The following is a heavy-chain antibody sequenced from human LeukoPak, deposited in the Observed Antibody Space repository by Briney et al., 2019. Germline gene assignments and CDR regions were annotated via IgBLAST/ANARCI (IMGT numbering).Heavy chain of an antibody. CDR3: ASMYFSQYLQH. Sequence: QPGRSLRVSCAASGFTFRSYGMHWVRQAPGKGLEWVSVIYSGGSTYYVDSVKGRFTISRDNSKNTLYLQMNSLRAEDTAVYYCASMYFSQYLQHWGQGTLVTVSS. J-gene: IGHJ1*01. V-gene: IGHV3-53*01. CDR2: IYSGGST. CDR1: GFTFRSYG. D-gene: IGHD2-8*01.